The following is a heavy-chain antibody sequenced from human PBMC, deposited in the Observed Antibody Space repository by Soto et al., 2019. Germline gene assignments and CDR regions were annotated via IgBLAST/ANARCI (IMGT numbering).Heavy chain of an antibody. D-gene: IGHD6-19*01. Sequence: VASVKVSCKASGYTFTGYARHWVRQAPGQRLEWMGWINAGNGNTKYSQKFQGRVTITRDTSASTAYMELSSLRSEDTAVYYCARAVAVAADFDYWGQGTLVTVSS. CDR3: ARAVAVAADFDY. V-gene: IGHV1-3*01. CDR2: INAGNGNT. CDR1: GYTFTGYA. J-gene: IGHJ4*02.